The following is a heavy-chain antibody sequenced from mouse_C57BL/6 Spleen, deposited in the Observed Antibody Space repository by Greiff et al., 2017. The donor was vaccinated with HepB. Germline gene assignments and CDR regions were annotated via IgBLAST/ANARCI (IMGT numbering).Heavy chain of an antibody. J-gene: IGHJ4*01. CDR3: ASYGSSHYYAMDY. Sequence: EVKLMESGPGLVKPSQSLSLTCSVTGYSITSGYYWNWIRQFPGNKLEWMGYISYDGSNNYNPSLKNRISITRDTSKNQFFLKLNSVTTEDTATYYCASYGSSHYYAMDYWGQGTSVTVSS. D-gene: IGHD1-1*01. CDR2: ISYDGSN. V-gene: IGHV3-6*01. CDR1: GYSITSGYY.